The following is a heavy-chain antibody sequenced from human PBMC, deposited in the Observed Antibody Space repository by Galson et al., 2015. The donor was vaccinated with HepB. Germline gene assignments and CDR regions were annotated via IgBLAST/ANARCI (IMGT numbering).Heavy chain of an antibody. V-gene: IGHV3-33*08. D-gene: IGHD6-13*01. CDR3: ARSTRLFGYSSNWYSLGP. CDR1: GFTFSSYG. CDR2: IWYGGSNK. Sequence: SLRLSCAASGFTFSSYGMHWVRQAPGKGLEWVAVIWYGGSNKYYADSVKGRFTISRDNSKNTLYLQMNSLRAEDTAAYYCARSTRLFGYSSNWYSLGPWGQGTLVTVSS. J-gene: IGHJ5*02.